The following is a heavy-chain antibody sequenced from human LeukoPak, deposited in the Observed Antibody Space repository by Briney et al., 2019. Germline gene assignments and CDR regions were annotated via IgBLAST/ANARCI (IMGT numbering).Heavy chain of an antibody. D-gene: IGHD3-9*01. J-gene: IGHJ4*02. CDR3: ARDGYDILTGYYDY. V-gene: IGHV3-48*01. CDR1: GLSFSSSG. Sequence: GGSLRLSCAASGLSFSSSGMNWVRQAPGKGLEWVSYISSTGSTIYYTDSVKGRFTISRDNSKNTLYLQMNSLRAEDTAVYYCARDGYDILTGYYDYWGQGTLVTVSS. CDR2: ISSTGSTI.